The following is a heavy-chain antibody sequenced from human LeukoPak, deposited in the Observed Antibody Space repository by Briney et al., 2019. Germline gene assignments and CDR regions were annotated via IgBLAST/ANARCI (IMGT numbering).Heavy chain of an antibody. CDR3: ARLEADYGDYVAPHAFDI. Sequence: PSQTLSLTCTVSGGSISSYYWSWIRQPPGKGLEWIGYIYYSGSTNYNPSLKSRVTISVDTSKNQFSLKLSSVTAADTAVYYCARLEADYGDYVAPHAFDIWGQGTMVTVSS. D-gene: IGHD4-17*01. V-gene: IGHV4-59*08. CDR1: GGSISSYY. CDR2: IYYSGST. J-gene: IGHJ3*02.